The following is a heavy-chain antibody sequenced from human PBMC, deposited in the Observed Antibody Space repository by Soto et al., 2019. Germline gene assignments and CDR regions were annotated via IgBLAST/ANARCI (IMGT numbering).Heavy chain of an antibody. CDR2: ISSSGSTI. CDR3: ARNDRRDYDYVWGSYRPDY. V-gene: IGHV3-48*03. J-gene: IGHJ4*02. D-gene: IGHD3-16*02. CDR1: GFTFSSYE. Sequence: PGGSLRLSCAASGFTFSSYEMNWVRQAPGKGLEWVSYISSSGSTIYYADSVKGRFTISRDNAKNSLYLQMNSLRAEDTAVYYCARNDRRDYDYVWGSYRPDYWGQGTLVTVSS.